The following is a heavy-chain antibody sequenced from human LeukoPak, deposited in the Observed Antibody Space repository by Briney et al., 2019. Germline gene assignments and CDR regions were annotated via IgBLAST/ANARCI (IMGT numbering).Heavy chain of an antibody. CDR3: TTDSDCSGGSCYSDYYYYGMDV. Sequence: GGSLRLSCAASGFTFSNAWMNWVRQAPGKGLEWVGRIKSKTDGGTTDYAAPVKGRFTISRDDSKNTLCLQMNSLKTEDAAVYYCTTDSDCSGGSCYSDYYYYGMDVWGQGTTVTVSS. J-gene: IGHJ6*02. CDR1: GFTFSNAW. V-gene: IGHV3-15*07. D-gene: IGHD2-15*01. CDR2: IKSKTDGGTT.